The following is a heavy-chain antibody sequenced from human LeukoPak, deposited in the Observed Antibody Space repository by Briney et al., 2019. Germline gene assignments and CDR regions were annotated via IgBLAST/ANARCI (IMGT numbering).Heavy chain of an antibody. V-gene: IGHV4-38-2*02. CDR3: ARVGDGYNERGVGK. J-gene: IGHJ4*02. CDR2: IYHSGST. CDR1: GYSISSGYY. Sequence: SETLSLTCTVSGYSISSGYYWGWIRQPPGKGLEWIGSIYHSGSTYYNPSLKSRVTISVDTSKNQFSLKLSSVTAAATAVYYCARVGDGYNERGVGKWGQGTLVTVSS. D-gene: IGHD5-24*01.